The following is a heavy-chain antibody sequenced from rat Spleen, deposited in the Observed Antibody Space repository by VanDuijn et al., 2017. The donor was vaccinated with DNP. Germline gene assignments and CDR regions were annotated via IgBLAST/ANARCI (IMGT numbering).Heavy chain of an antibody. Sequence: VQLQESGPGLVKPSQSLSLPGSVTGYSITSNYWGWIRMLPGNKVEYIGHITYSGNTNYNPSLVSRISITRDTSKNQFFLQLNSLTTEDTATYYCARLRLEWEVRAMDAWGQGTSVTVSS. CDR1: GYSITSNY. D-gene: IGHD4-1*01. J-gene: IGHJ4*01. CDR2: ITYSGNT. V-gene: IGHV3-1*01. CDR3: ARLRLEWEVRAMDA.